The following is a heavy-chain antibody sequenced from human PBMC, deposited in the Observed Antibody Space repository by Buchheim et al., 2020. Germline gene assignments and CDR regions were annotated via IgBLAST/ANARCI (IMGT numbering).Heavy chain of an antibody. CDR1: GFTFSNYW. CDR2: IKSDGSEK. Sequence: QLVESGGGLVQPGGSLRLSCAASGFTFSNYWMSWVRQAPGKGLEWVANIKSDGSEKYYVDSVKGRFTISRDNAKKQLYLQMNSLRDEDTAVCYCARGGKIAVTTAASWGRGTL. J-gene: IGHJ5*02. D-gene: IGHD6-19*01. CDR3: ARGGKIAVTTAAS. V-gene: IGHV3-7*03.